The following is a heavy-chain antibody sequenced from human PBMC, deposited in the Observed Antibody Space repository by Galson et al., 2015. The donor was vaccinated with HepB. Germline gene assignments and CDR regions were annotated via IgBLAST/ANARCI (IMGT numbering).Heavy chain of an antibody. CDR1: GFTFSSYA. J-gene: IGHJ4*02. CDR3: AKARPPYYDFWSGFDY. V-gene: IGHV3-23*01. CDR2: ISGSGGST. D-gene: IGHD3-3*01. Sequence: SLRLSCAASGFTFSSYAMSWVRQAPGKGLERVSAISGSGGSTYYADSVEGRFTISRDNSKNTLYLQMNSLRAEDTAVYYCAKARPPYYDFWSGFDYWGQGTLVTVSS.